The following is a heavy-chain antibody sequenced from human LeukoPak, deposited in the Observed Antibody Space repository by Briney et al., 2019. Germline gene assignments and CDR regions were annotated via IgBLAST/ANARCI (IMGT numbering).Heavy chain of an antibody. CDR2: IYTSGST. V-gene: IGHV4-61*09. CDR1: GYSISTGTYF. J-gene: IGHJ3*02. Sequence: PSETLSLTCTVSGYSISTGTYFWGWIRQPPGKGLEWIGYIYTSGSTNYNPSLESRVTISVDTSKNQFSLDLSSVTAADTAVYYCARQKCTSASCLTKNAFDIWGQGTMVTVSS. CDR3: ARQKCTSASCLTKNAFDI. D-gene: IGHD2-2*01.